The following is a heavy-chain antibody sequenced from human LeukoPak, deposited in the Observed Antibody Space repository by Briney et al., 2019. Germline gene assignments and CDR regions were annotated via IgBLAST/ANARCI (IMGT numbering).Heavy chain of an antibody. CDR1: GGTFSNYA. V-gene: IGHV1-69*13. Sequence: ASVKVSCKASGGTFSNYAISWVRQAPGQGLEWMGGIIPIFGTANYAQKFQGRVTITADESTSTAYMDLSSLRSEDTAVYYCARRRGYSGYVRVNYFDYWGQGTLVTVSS. CDR3: ARRRGYSGYVRVNYFDY. D-gene: IGHD5-12*01. J-gene: IGHJ4*02. CDR2: IIPIFGTA.